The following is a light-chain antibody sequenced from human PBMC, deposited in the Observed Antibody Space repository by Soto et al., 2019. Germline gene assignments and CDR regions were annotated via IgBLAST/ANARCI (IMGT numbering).Light chain of an antibody. CDR3: QRYNSYPLT. CDR2: DAS. J-gene: IGKJ4*01. V-gene: IGKV1-5*01. CDR1: QSISSW. Sequence: DIQMTQPPSTLSASVGDRVTITCRASQSISSWLAWYQQKPGKAPKLLIYDASSLESGVPSRFSGSGSGTEFTLTISSLQPDDFATYYCQRYNSYPLTFGGGTKVDIK.